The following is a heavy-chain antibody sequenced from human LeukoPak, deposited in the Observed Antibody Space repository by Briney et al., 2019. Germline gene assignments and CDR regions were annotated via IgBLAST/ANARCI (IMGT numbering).Heavy chain of an antibody. V-gene: IGHV3-7*04. CDR3: ARGDDFSGDY. J-gene: IGHJ4*02. CDR1: GFIFSKFW. D-gene: IGHD3/OR15-3a*01. CDR2: IHPEGSEK. Sequence: PGGSLRLSCVASGFIFSKFWMSWVRQAPGKGLEWVANIHPEGSEKYHVDSVKGRFTISRDNTKNLLHLEMDSLRVEDTAVYYCARGDDFSGDYWGQGTRVTVSS.